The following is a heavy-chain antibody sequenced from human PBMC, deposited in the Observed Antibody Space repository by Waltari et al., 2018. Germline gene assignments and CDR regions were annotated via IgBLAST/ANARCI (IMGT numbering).Heavy chain of an antibody. V-gene: IGHV3-7*01. CDR1: GFTFTDYW. J-gene: IGHJ4*02. D-gene: IGHD7-27*01. CDR2: IHKDGSEK. CDR3: VRDHWGPDY. Sequence: EVHLVESGGGLVQPGGSLRLSCAASGFTFTDYWMSWVRQAPGKVPGWVANIHKDGSEKNYVDYVKGRFTISRDNAKDSVYLQMNSLRADDTAMYYCVRDHWGPDYWGQGTLVTVSS.